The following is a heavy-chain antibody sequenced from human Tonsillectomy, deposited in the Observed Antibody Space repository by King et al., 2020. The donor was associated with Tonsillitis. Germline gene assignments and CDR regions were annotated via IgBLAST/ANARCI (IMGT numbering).Heavy chain of an antibody. CDR3: ASPDYYYDSSGYGGPFDY. J-gene: IGHJ4*02. V-gene: IGHV3-30-3*01. D-gene: IGHD3-22*01. Sequence: QVQLVESGGGVVQPGRSLRLSCAASGFTFSSYAMHWVRQAPGKGLEWVAVISYDGSNKYYADSVKGRLTISRDNSKNTLYLQMNSLRAEDTAVYYCASPDYYYDSSGYGGPFDYWGQGTLVTVSS. CDR1: GFTFSSYA. CDR2: ISYDGSNK.